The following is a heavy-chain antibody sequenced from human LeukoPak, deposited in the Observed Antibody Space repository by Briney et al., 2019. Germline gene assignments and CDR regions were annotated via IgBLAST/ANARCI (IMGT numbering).Heavy chain of an antibody. Sequence: SETLSLTCTVSGGSISSSTYNWGWIRQPPGKGLEWIGRIYYSGSTHYNPSLKSRVTISVDTSKNQFSLKLSSVTAADTAVYYCARQPLWWSLDSYCFDSWGQGTLVTVSS. CDR1: GGSISSSTYN. D-gene: IGHD2-21*01. CDR3: ARQPLWWSLDSYCFDS. J-gene: IGHJ4*02. CDR2: IYYSGST. V-gene: IGHV4-39*01.